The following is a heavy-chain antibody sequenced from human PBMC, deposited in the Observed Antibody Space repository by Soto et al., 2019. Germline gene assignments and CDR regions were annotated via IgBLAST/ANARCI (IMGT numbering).Heavy chain of an antibody. CDR3: ATAASIFGAASDY. CDR1: GDTFSSHS. J-gene: IGHJ4*02. D-gene: IGHD3-3*01. Sequence: QVQLVQSGAEVKKPGSSVKVSCKASGDTFSSHSFTWVRQAPGQGLEWMGRIIPFVGQESHAQTSKGSVTISADTSTGTGYIARISLRSGDTAVYYCATAASIFGAASDYWGQGTLVTVSS. CDR2: IIPFVGQE. V-gene: IGHV1-69*08.